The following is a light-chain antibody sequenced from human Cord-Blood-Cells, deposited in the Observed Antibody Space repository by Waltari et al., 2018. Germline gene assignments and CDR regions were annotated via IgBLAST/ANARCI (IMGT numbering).Light chain of an antibody. Sequence: DIQMTPSPSSLSASVGERVTITCRASQSISSNLKWYQQKPGKAPKLLIYAASSLQSGVPSRFSGSGSGTDFTLTISSLQPEDFATYYCQQSYSTPYTFGPGTKVDIK. CDR1: QSISSN. CDR2: AAS. V-gene: IGKV1-39*01. J-gene: IGKJ3*01. CDR3: QQSYSTPYT.